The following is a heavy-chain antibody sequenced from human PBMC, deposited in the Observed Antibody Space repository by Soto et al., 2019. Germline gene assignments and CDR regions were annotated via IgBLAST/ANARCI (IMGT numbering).Heavy chain of an antibody. Sequence: ASVKVSCKAPGYTFTSYALSWVRQAPGQGLEWMGWISAYNGNTNYAQKLQGRVTMTTDTSTSTAYMELRSLRSDDTAVYYCARVTTVTSFDYWGQGTLVTVSS. CDR3: ARVTTVTSFDY. CDR2: ISAYNGNT. V-gene: IGHV1-18*01. CDR1: GYTFTSYA. D-gene: IGHD4-17*01. J-gene: IGHJ4*02.